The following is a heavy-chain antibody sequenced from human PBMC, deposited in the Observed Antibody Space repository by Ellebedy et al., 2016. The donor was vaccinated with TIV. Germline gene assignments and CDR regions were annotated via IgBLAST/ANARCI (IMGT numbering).Heavy chain of an antibody. CDR2: ISYDGSNK. D-gene: IGHD3-10*01. CDR1: GFTFSSYG. CDR3: AKDLDEVRGVITFSY. Sequence: GESLKISXAASGFTFSSYGMHWVRQAPGKGLEWVAVISYDGSNKYYADSVKGRFTISRDNSKNTLYLQMNSLRAEDTAVYYCAKDLDEVRGVITFSYWGQGTLVTVSS. V-gene: IGHV3-30*18. J-gene: IGHJ4*02.